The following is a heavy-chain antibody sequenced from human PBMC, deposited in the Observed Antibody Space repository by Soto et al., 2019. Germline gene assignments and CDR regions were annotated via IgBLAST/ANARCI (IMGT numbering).Heavy chain of an antibody. Sequence: LESGGALVQPGGSVRLSCAASGFTFSNYAMTWVRQTPGKGLERVATIMKSGDSAHYADSVGGRFTVSRDNSINVLYLQMNALRAEDTARYFCARESGGDWGYFDFWGQGSQVTVSS. CDR2: IMKSGDSA. D-gene: IGHD2-21*02. CDR1: GFTFSNYA. J-gene: IGHJ4*02. CDR3: ARESGGDWGYFDF. V-gene: IGHV3-23*01.